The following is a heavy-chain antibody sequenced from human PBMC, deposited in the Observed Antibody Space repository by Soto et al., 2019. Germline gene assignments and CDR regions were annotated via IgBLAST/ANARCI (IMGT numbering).Heavy chain of an antibody. Sequence: GGSLRLSCAASGFTFSSYWMSWVRQAPGKGLEWVANIKQDGSEKYYVDSVKGRFTISRDNAKNSLYLQMNSLRAEDTAVYYCARESIGAGYYYYYYMDVWGKGTTVTVSS. CDR3: ARESIGAGYYYYYYMDV. CDR1: GFTFSSYW. CDR2: IKQDGSEK. J-gene: IGHJ6*03. V-gene: IGHV3-7*01. D-gene: IGHD2-21*01.